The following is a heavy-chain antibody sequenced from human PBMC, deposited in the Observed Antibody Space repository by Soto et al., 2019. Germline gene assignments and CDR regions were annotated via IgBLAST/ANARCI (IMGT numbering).Heavy chain of an antibody. CDR3: ARAGSYDPKVHYFDY. CDR2: IYYSGST. D-gene: IGHD2-15*01. J-gene: IGHJ4*02. Sequence: SETLSLTCTVSGGSISSGGYYWSWIRQHPGKGLEWIGYIYYSGSTYYNPSLKSRVTISVDTSKNQFSLKLSSVTAADTAVYYCARAGSYDPKVHYFDYWGQGTLVTVSS. CDR1: GGSISSGGYY. V-gene: IGHV4-31*03.